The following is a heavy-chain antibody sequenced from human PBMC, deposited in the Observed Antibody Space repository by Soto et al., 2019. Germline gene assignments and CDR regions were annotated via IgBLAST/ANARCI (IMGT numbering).Heavy chain of an antibody. J-gene: IGHJ4*02. CDR1: GFTFSSYG. Sequence: QPGGSLRLSCAASGFTFSSYGMHWVRQAPGKGLEWVAVISYDGSNKYYADSVKGRFTISRDNSKNTLYLQMNSLRAEDTAVYYCANVPTGALVRDYWGQGTLVTVSS. V-gene: IGHV3-30*18. CDR2: ISYDGSNK. CDR3: ANVPTGALVRDY. D-gene: IGHD6-13*01.